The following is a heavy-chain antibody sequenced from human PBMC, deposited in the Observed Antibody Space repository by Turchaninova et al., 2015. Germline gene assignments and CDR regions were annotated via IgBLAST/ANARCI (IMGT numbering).Heavy chain of an antibody. V-gene: IGHV4-39*01. D-gene: IGHD3-10*01. J-gene: IGHJ4*02. CDR1: GGSISSSSAY. CDR2: IYFSGGT. CDR3: ARPREGTGIDY. Sequence: QLQLQESGPGLVKPSETLSLTCTVSGGSISSSSAYWGWIRQRPGKGLELVGSIYFSGGTYYNTSLKSRVTISVDASKNQFALKRGSVTAADTAVYYCARPREGTGIDYWGQGTLVTVSS.